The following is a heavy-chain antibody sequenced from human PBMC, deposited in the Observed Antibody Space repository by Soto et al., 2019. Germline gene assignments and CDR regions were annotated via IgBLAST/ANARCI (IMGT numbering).Heavy chain of an antibody. V-gene: IGHV3-23*01. J-gene: IGHJ6*02. D-gene: IGHD3-22*01. Sequence: PXGSLRLSCAASGFTVSSYSMSGVRQAPGKGLEWVSAISGSGGSTYYADSVKGRFTISRDNSKNTLYLQMNSLRAEDTAIYYCAKTILDSSGYRYYYYYGMDVWGQGTTVTVSS. CDR2: ISGSGGST. CDR3: AKTILDSSGYRYYYYYGMDV. CDR1: GFTVSSYS.